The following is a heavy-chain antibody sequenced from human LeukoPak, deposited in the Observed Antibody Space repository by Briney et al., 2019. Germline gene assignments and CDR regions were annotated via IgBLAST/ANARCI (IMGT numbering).Heavy chain of an antibody. J-gene: IGHJ4*02. CDR1: GYTFTSYG. V-gene: IGHV1-18*01. CDR2: ISAYHGNT. CDR3: ARELSRFLELDY. D-gene: IGHD3-3*01. Sequence: ASVKISCKASGYTFTSYGISWVRQAPGQGLEWMGWISAYHGNTNYAQKLQGRVTMNTDTSPSTAYMELRSLRSDGTAVYYCARELSRFLELDYWGQGTLVTVSS.